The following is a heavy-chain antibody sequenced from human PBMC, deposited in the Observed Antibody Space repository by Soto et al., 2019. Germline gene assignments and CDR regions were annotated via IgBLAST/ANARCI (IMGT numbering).Heavy chain of an antibody. CDR3: AKLGSSSWSPHYYFDY. CDR2: ITGSGGDT. V-gene: IGHV3-23*01. D-gene: IGHD2-2*01. J-gene: IGHJ4*02. Sequence: PGGSLRLSCAAAGVTCNNYAMGWVRQASGKGLEWVSAITGSGGDTYSADSVKGRFTISRDNSKNTLYLQMNSLRAEDTAIYYCAKLGSSSWSPHYYFDYWGQGTLVTVSS. CDR1: GVTCNNYA.